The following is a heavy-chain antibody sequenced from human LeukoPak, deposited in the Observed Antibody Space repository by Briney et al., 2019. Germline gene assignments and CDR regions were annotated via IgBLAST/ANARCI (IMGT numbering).Heavy chain of an antibody. Sequence: GGSLRPSCAASGFTFSSYSMTWVRQAPGKGLEWVSSISSSSSYIYYADSVKGRFTISRDNAKNSLYLQMNSLRAEDTAVYYCARGRASSGWSLDYWGQGTLVTVSS. J-gene: IGHJ4*02. CDR1: GFTFSSYS. CDR2: ISSSSSYI. CDR3: ARGRASSGWSLDY. V-gene: IGHV3-21*01. D-gene: IGHD6-19*01.